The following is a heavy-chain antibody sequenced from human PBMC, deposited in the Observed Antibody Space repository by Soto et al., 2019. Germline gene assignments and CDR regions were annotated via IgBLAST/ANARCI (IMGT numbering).Heavy chain of an antibody. D-gene: IGHD2-21*01. J-gene: IGHJ6*02. V-gene: IGHV1-18*01. CDR3: ASGAFCGGAPGCRDMDV. CDR1: GYKFISHS. CDR2: ISAYNGNT. Sequence: QIQLVQSGGEVKKPGASVKVSCKSSGYKFISHSITWVRQAPGQGLEWMGRISAYNGNTNYAQKLQGRVTMTTDTSTNTAYLELRSLRSDDTAVYYGASGAFCGGAPGCRDMDVWGQGTTVTVSS.